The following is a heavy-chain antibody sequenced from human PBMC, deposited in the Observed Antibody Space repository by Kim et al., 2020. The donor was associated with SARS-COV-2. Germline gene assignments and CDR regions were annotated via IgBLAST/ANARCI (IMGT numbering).Heavy chain of an antibody. CDR3: AKSLCFYGIDV. Sequence: GGSLRLSCAASGVLFSDYAMHWVRQSPGKGLEWVSSITWNGATFAYADSVKGRFIISRDNAKNALYLQMNSLRTEDTALYFCAKSLCFYGIDVWGQETTFTVS. CDR1: GVLFSDYA. V-gene: IGHV3-9*01. J-gene: IGHJ6*02. D-gene: IGHD2-15*01. CDR2: ITWNGATF.